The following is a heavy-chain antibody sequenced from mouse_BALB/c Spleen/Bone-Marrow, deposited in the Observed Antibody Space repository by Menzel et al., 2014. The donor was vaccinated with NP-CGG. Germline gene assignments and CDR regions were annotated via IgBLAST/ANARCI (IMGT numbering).Heavy chain of an antibody. V-gene: IGHV5-4*02. CDR2: ISDSGSYT. D-gene: IGHD2-4*01. Sequence: VQLKESGGGLVKPGGSLKLSCAASGLTFSDYYMYWVRQTPEKRLEWVATISDSGSYTYYPDSVKGRFTISRDNAKNNLYLQMSSLKSEDTAMYYCARVSYDYFDYWGQGTTLTVSS. CDR3: ARVSYDYFDY. CDR1: GLTFSDYY. J-gene: IGHJ2*01.